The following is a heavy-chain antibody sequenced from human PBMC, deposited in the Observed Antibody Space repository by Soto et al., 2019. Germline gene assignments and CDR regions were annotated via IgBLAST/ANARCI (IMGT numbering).Heavy chain of an antibody. CDR1: GGSISSSSYY. V-gene: IGHV4-39*01. CDR3: ARGSFDFWSGYMGWFDP. J-gene: IGHJ5*02. D-gene: IGHD3-3*01. CDR2: IYYSGST. Sequence: QLQLQESGPGLVKPSETLSLTCTVSGGSISSSSYYWGWIRQPPGKGLEWIGSIYYSGSTYYNPSHKSRVTIAVDTSKNQFSPKLSSVSAADTAVYYCARGSFDFWSGYMGWFDPWGQGTLVTVSS.